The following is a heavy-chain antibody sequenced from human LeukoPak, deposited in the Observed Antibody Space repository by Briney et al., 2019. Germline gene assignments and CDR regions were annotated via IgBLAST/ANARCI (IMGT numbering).Heavy chain of an antibody. CDR3: ARESTEERPGC. J-gene: IGHJ4*02. D-gene: IGHD1-1*01. CDR1: GFTLSDYW. V-gene: IGHV3-7*01. Sequence: GGSLRLSCAASGFTLSDYWMSWVRQAPGKGLEWVANMDQDGSEENYVDSVKGRFTISRDDAKNSLYLQMSSLRAEDTAVYYCARESTEERPGCWGQGTLVTVSS. CDR2: MDQDGSEE.